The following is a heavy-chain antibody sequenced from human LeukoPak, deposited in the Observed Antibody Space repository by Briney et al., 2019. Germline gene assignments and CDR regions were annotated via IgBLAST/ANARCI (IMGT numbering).Heavy chain of an antibody. V-gene: IGHV3-30*04. CDR1: GFTFSSYA. D-gene: IGHD2-2*01. CDR2: ISYDGSNK. J-gene: IGHJ6*02. Sequence: PGGSLRLSCAASGFTFSSYAMHWVRQAPGKGLEWVAVISYDGSNKYYADSVKGRFTISRDNSKNTLYLQMNSLRAEDTAVYYCARDVDIVVVPAASRYYGMDVWGQGTTVTVSS. CDR3: ARDVDIVVVPAASRYYGMDV.